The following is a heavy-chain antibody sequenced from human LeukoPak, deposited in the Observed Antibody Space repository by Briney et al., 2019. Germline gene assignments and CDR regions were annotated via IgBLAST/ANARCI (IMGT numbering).Heavy chain of an antibody. CDR1: GYTFTDYY. CDR3: ASPSYQTGTYYYFDY. Sequence: GASVTVSCKASGYTFTDYYIHWVRQAPGQGLEWMGWINPNSGGTNYAQKFQDRVTMTRDTSISTAYMDLSTLTSDDTAVYYCASPSYQTGTYYYFDYWGQGTLVTVSS. D-gene: IGHD1-26*01. J-gene: IGHJ4*02. CDR2: INPNSGGT. V-gene: IGHV1-2*02.